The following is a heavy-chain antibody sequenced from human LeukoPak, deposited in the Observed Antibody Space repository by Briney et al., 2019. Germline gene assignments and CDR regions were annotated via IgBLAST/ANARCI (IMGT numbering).Heavy chain of an antibody. CDR3: ATQYYYGSGSYDY. CDR2: MFYSGST. Sequence: SETLSLTCTVSGGSISSYYWSWIRQPPGKGLEWIGYMFYSGSTNYNPSLKSRVTMSVDTSKSQFSLKLSSVTAADTAVYYCATQYYYGSGSYDYWGQGSLVTVSS. J-gene: IGHJ4*02. D-gene: IGHD3-10*01. V-gene: IGHV4-59*01. CDR1: GGSISSYY.